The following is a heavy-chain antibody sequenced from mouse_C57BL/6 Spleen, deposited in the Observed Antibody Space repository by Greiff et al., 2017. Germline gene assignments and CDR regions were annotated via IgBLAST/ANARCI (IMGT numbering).Heavy chain of an antibody. CDR3: AREEWGACDY. CDR1: GYTFTDYY. V-gene: IGHV1-26*01. Sequence: EVQLQQSGPELVKPGASVKISCKASGYTFTDYYMNWVKQSHGKSLEWIGDINPNNGGTSYNQKFKGKATLTVDKSSSTAYMELRSLTSEDSAVYYCAREEWGACDYWGQGTTLTVSS. CDR2: INPNNGGT. J-gene: IGHJ2*01.